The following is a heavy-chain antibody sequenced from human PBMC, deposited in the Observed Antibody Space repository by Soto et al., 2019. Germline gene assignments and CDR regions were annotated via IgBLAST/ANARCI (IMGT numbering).Heavy chain of an antibody. V-gene: IGHV1-18*04. CDR2: ISGYNGDT. CDR3: AGVPQSVAGAGSWY. CDR1: GYTFTSYG. Sequence: QVQLVQSGAEVKKPGASVKVSCKASGYTFTSYGISWVRQAPGQGLAWLGWISGYNGDTNSAQKLQGRVTMTTDTSTSTADMELRCPRSDDTAVYYCAGVPQSVAGAGSWYWGQGTMVTVSS. J-gene: IGHJ4*02. D-gene: IGHD6-13*01.